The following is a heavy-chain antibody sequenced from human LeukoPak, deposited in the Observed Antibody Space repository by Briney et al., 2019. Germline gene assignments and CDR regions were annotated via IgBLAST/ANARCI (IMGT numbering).Heavy chain of an antibody. CDR2: IYYSGST. J-gene: IGHJ4*02. CDR3: ARDPILLWFGEVVN. D-gene: IGHD3-10*01. V-gene: IGHV4-30-4*01. Sequence: SEALSLTCTVSGGSISSGDYYWSWIRQPPGKGLEWIGYIYYSGSTYYNPSLKSRVTISVDTSKNQFSLKLSSVTAADTAVYYCARDPILLWFGEVVNWGQGTLVTVSS. CDR1: GGSISSGDYY.